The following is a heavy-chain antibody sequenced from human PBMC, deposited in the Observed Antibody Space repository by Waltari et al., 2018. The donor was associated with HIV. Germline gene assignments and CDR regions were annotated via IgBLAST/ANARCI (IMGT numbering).Heavy chain of an antibody. CDR3: ARGRYDSSGPQGFDY. D-gene: IGHD3-22*01. CDR2: INHSGST. V-gene: IGHV4-34*01. CDR1: GGSFSGYY. Sequence: QVQLQQWGAGLLKPSETLSLTCAVYGGSFSGYYWSWIRPPPGKGLEWIGEINHSGSTNYNPSLKSRVTISVDTSKNQFSLKLSSVTAADTAVYYCARGRYDSSGPQGFDYWGQGTLVTVSS. J-gene: IGHJ4*02.